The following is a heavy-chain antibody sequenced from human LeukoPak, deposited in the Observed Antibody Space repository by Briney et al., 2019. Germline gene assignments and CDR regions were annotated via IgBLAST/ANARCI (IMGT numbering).Heavy chain of an antibody. CDR3: AKNRGYDSSGYYFWTGAFDY. V-gene: IGHV3-23*01. D-gene: IGHD3-22*01. CDR1: GFTFSSYA. CDR2: ISGSGGST. Sequence: GGSLRLSCAASGFTFSSYAMSWVRQAPGKGLEWASAISGSGGSTYYADSVKGRFTISRDNSKNTLYLQMNSLRAEDTAVYYCAKNRGYDSSGYYFWTGAFDYWGQGTLVTVSS. J-gene: IGHJ4*02.